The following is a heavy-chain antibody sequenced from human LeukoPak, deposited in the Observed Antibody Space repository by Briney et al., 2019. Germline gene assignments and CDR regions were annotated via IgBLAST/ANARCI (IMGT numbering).Heavy chain of an antibody. D-gene: IGHD6-13*01. V-gene: IGHV3-23*01. CDR2: ISGSGGST. CDR3: AKEMALSYSSSWYGDY. Sequence: GGSLRFSCAASGFTFSSYAMSWVRQAPGKGLEWVSAISGSGGSTYYADSVKGRFTISRDNSKNTLYLQMNSLRAEDTAVYYCAKEMALSYSSSWYGDYWGQGTLVTVSS. CDR1: GFTFSSYA. J-gene: IGHJ4*02.